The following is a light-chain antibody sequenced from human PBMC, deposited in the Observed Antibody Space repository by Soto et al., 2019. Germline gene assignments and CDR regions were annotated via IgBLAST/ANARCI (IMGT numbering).Light chain of an antibody. CDR2: GAS. CDR3: QQYNNWPPWT. CDR1: QSVSSN. J-gene: IGKJ1*01. Sequence: EKVMTQSPATLSVSPGERATLPCRASQSVSSNLAWYQQKPGQAPRLLIYGASTRATGIPARFSGSGSGTEFTLTISSLQSEDFAVYYCQQYNNWPPWTFGQGTKV. V-gene: IGKV3-15*01.